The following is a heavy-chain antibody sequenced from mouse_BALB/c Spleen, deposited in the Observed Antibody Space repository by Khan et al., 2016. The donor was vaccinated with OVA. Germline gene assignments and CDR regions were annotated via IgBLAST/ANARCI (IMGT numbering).Heavy chain of an antibody. CDR2: IWTGGST. D-gene: IGHD2-1*01. CDR1: GFSLTSYG. J-gene: IGHJ1*01. V-gene: IGHV2-9*02. Sequence: QVQLKESGPGLVAPSQSLSITCTVSGFSLTSYGVHWVRQPPGKGLEWLGVIWTGGSTNYNSALMSRLSISKDNSKSQVFLKMNSLQTDDTAMYYCAGYYGNYGWYFDVWGEGTTVTVSS. CDR3: AGYYGNYGWYFDV.